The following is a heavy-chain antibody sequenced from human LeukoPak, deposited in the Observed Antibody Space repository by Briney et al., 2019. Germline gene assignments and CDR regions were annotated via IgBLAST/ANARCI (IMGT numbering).Heavy chain of an antibody. CDR2: INIGGTNT. Sequence: GGSLRLSCAASGFTLNDYYMSWIRQAPGKGLEWLSYINIGGTNTHYADSVKGRFTISRDNAKKSLYLEMNNLRAEDTAVYYCATDGAGFDTWGQGVLVTVSS. J-gene: IGHJ5*02. V-gene: IGHV3-11*01. CDR3: ATDGAGFDT. CDR1: GFTLNDYY.